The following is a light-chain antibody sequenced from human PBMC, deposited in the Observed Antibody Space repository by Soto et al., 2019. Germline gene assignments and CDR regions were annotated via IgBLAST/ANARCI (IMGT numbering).Light chain of an antibody. CDR3: QQYGTPLYT. Sequence: EIVLTQSPGTLSLSPGESATLSCGASQSVSSNYLAWYQQKPGQTPRVLIYDASSRATGIPDRFSGSGSGTHFTLTINRLEPEDFAVYYCQQYGTPLYTFGQGTKVEIK. V-gene: IGKV3-20*01. J-gene: IGKJ2*01. CDR2: DAS. CDR1: QSVSSNY.